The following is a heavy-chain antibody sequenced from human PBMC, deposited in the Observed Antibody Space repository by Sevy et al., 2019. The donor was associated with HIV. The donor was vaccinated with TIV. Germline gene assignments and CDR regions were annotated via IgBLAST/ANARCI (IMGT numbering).Heavy chain of an antibody. V-gene: IGHV4-39*01. J-gene: IGHJ2*01. CDR2: LYSTGAT. CDR1: GGSISSSSYY. D-gene: IGHD6-19*01. CDR3: ATPLPSGWYEGTGGYFDL. Sequence: SETLSLTCTISGGSISSSSYYWGWIRQPPGKGLEWMGSLYSTGATSYNPSLECRVTVSADTSRNRFYLKLDSVSAADTAVYYCATPLPSGWYEGTGGYFDLWGRGTLVTVSS.